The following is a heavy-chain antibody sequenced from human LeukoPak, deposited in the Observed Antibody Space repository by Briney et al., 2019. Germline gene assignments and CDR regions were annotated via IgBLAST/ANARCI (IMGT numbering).Heavy chain of an antibody. D-gene: IGHD6-13*01. CDR1: GGSISRHY. J-gene: IGHJ4*02. V-gene: IGHV4-59*11. CDR2: THFSEST. Sequence: PSETLSLTCSVSGGSISRHYWTWIRQPPGKGLEWIGYTHFSESTNYNPSLKSRATTSLDRAKNQISLTLTSVSAADTAVYFCARAKAAGSYDFWGQGTLVTVSS. CDR3: ARAKAAGSYDF.